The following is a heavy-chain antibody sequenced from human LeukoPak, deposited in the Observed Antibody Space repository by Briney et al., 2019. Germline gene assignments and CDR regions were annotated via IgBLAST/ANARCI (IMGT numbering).Heavy chain of an antibody. J-gene: IGHJ2*01. D-gene: IGHD2-2*01. CDR1: GGSISSGGYY. Sequence: PSQTLSLTCTVSGGSISSGGYYWSWIRQPPGKGLEWIGYIYHSGSTYYNPSLKSRVTISVDRSKNQFSLKLSSVTAADTAVYYCARVHVVVPAAIPRLNKWYFDLWGRGTLVTVSS. CDR3: ARVHVVVPAAIPRLNKWYFDL. V-gene: IGHV4-30-2*01. CDR2: IYHSGST.